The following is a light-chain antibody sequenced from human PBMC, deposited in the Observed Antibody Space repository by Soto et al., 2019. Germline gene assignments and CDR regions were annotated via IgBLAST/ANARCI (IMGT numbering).Light chain of an antibody. CDR2: ADY. CDR1: SSNIGAGYD. CDR3: QSYDSSLTGYV. Sequence: QSVLTQPPSVSGAPGQRVTISCTGSSSNIGAGYDVHWYQQLPGTAPKVLIYADYNRPSGVPDRFSGSKSDTSASLAITGLEAEDEAHYYCQSYDSSLTGYVFGTGTKLTVL. V-gene: IGLV1-40*01. J-gene: IGLJ1*01.